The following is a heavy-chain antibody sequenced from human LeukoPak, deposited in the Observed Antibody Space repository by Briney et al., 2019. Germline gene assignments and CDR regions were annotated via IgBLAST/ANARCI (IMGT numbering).Heavy chain of an antibody. CDR3: AKDFQGRWTIDY. J-gene: IGHJ4*02. D-gene: IGHD3/OR15-3a*01. CDR2: ISYDGSNE. CDR1: GFTFSSYG. V-gene: IGHV3-30*18. Sequence: GGSLRLSCAASGFTFSSYGMHWVRQAPGKGLEWVAVISYDGSNEYYADSMKGRFTIFRDNSKNTLYLQMNSLRPEDTAVYYCAKDFQGRWTIDYWGQGTLVTVSP.